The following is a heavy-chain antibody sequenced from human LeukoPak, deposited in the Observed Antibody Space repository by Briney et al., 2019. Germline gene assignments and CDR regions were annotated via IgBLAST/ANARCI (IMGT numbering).Heavy chain of an antibody. CDR1: EFIFSKYW. D-gene: IGHD3-22*01. CDR3: AGGSGWTTTY. J-gene: IGHJ4*02. V-gene: IGHV3-7*04. Sequence: AGGSLRLSCAASEFIFSKYWMSCVRQAPGKGLEWVGNIKQDGSEKFYVDSVRGRFTISRDNTKNSLYLQMDSVRVEDTAVYYCAGGSGWTTTYWGQGTLVTVSS. CDR2: IKQDGSEK.